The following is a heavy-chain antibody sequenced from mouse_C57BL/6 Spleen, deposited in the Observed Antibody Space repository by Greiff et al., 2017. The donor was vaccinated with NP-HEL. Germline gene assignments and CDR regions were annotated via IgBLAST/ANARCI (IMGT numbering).Heavy chain of an antibody. CDR3: TREEGAHYGSENY. V-gene: IGHV1-5*01. CDR1: GYTFTSYW. Sequence: EVQLQQSGTVLARPGASVKMSCKTSGYTFTSYWMHWVKQRPGQGLEWIGAIYPGNSDTSYNQKFKGKAKLTAVTSASTAYMELSSLTNEDSAVYDGTREEGAHYGSENYWGQGTTLTVSS. J-gene: IGHJ2*01. CDR2: IYPGNSDT. D-gene: IGHD1-1*01.